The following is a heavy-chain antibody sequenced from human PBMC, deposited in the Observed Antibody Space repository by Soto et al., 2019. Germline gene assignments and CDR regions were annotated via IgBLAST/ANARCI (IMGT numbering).Heavy chain of an antibody. CDR3: ARLIAAAGRVFCYYGMDV. J-gene: IGHJ6*02. V-gene: IGHV4-39*01. CDR1: GGSISSSSYY. CDR2: IYYSGST. D-gene: IGHD6-13*01. Sequence: SETLSLTCTVSGGSISSSSYYWGWIRQPPGKGLEWIGSIYYSGSTYYNPSLKSRVTISVDTSKNQFSLKLSSVTAADTAVYYCARLIAAAGRVFCYYGMDVWGQGTTVTVSS.